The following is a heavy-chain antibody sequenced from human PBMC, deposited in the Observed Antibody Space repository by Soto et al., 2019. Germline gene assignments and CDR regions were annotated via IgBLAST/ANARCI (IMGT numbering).Heavy chain of an antibody. CDR3: AKDFIEADYGSGRGGTGAFDI. J-gene: IGHJ3*02. D-gene: IGHD3-10*01. CDR2: ISWNSGSI. V-gene: IGHV3-9*01. Sequence: GGSLRLSCAASGFTFDDYAMHWVRQAPGKGLEWVSGISWNSGSIGYADSLKGRFTISRDNAKNSLYLQMNSLRAEDTALYYCAKDFIEADYGSGRGGTGAFDIWGQGTMVTVSS. CDR1: GFTFDDYA.